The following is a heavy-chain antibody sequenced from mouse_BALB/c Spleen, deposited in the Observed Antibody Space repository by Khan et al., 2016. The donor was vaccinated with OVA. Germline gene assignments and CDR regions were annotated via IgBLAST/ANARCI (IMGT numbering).Heavy chain of an antibody. J-gene: IGHJ3*01. Sequence: QIQLVQSGAELVKPGASVRLSCKASGYTFTSYYLYWVKQRPGQGLEWIGDINPSNGGTNFNEKFKSKATLTVDKSSSTAYMQLSSLTSEDSAVYYGTRSGYGTFAYWGQGTLVTVSA. D-gene: IGHD2-1*01. CDR3: TRSGYGTFAY. CDR2: INPSNGGT. V-gene: IGHV1S81*02. CDR1: GYTFTSYY.